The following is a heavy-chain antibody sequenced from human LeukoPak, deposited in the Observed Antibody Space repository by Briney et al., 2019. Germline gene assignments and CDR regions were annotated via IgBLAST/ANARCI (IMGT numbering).Heavy chain of an antibody. J-gene: IGHJ5*02. CDR2: INHSGST. D-gene: IGHD3-22*01. V-gene: IGHV4-34*01. CDR3: ARMERITMIVVVITSWFDP. Sequence: SETLSLTCAVYGGSFSGYYWSWIRQPPGKGLEWIGEINHSGSTNYNPSLKSRVTISVDTSKNQFSLKLSSVTAADTAVYYCARMERITMIVVVITSWFDPWGQGTLVTVSS. CDR1: GGSFSGYY.